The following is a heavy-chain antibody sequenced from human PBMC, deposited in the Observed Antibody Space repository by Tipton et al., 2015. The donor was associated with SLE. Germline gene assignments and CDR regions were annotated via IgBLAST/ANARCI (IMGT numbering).Heavy chain of an antibody. D-gene: IGHD2-21*02. V-gene: IGHV4-61*02. J-gene: IGHJ6*02. CDR3: ARGMVTWRGAIVGVDV. CDR2: IDMSGGT. CDR1: GASISSGGDY. Sequence: TLSLTCTVSGASISSGGDYWSWIRQPAGKGLEWIGRIDMSGGTNYNPSLKSRVTISVDMAKNQFSLKLTSVAAADTAVYYCARGMVTWRGAIVGVDVWGQGTTVNVSS.